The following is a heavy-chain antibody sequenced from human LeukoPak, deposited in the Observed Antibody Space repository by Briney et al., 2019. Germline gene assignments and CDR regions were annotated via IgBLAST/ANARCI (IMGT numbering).Heavy chain of an antibody. D-gene: IGHD3-3*01. CDR3: ARGLGYYDFWSGYSLNWGFDY. CDR1: GFTFSSYW. J-gene: IGHJ4*02. V-gene: IGHV3-74*01. Sequence: PGGSLRLSCAASGFTFSSYWMHWVRHAPGKGLVWVSRINSDGSSTSYADSVKGRFTISRDNAKNTLYLQMNSLRAEDTAVYYCARGLGYYDFWSGYSLNWGFDYWGQGTLVTVSS. CDR2: INSDGSST.